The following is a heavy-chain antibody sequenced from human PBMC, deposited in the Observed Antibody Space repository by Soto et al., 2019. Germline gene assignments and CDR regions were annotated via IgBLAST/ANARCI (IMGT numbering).Heavy chain of an antibody. J-gene: IGHJ4*02. CDR1: GFSLSTYGEG. V-gene: IGHV2-5*02. CDR2: IYWDDDM. Sequence: QITLKESGPTLVKPTQTLTLTCTFSGFSLSTYGEGVAWIRPPPGKALEWLALIYWDDDMRYSPSLRNRLSVAKDTSKNQGVVTMTNVDSVDTGTYSSGHSGLTSLGDSWGQGIAVTVAS. D-gene: IGHD2-2*01. CDR3: GHSGLTSLGDS.